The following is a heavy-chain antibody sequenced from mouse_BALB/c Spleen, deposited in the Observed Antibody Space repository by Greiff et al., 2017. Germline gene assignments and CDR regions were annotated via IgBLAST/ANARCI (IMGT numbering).Heavy chain of an antibody. Sequence: VQLQQSGAELVRPGSSVKISCKASGYAFSSYWMNWVKQRPGQGLEWIGQIYPGDGDTNYNGKFKGKATLTADKSSSTAYMQLSSLTSEDSAVYFCARRYGYDLSYFDYWGQGTTLTVSS. CDR1: GYAFSSYW. CDR2: IYPGDGDT. V-gene: IGHV1-80*01. D-gene: IGHD1-2*01. CDR3: ARRYGYDLSYFDY. J-gene: IGHJ2*01.